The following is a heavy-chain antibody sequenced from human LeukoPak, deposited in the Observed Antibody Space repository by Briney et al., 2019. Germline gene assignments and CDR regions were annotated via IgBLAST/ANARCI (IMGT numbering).Heavy chain of an antibody. CDR1: GFIFNNYV. CDR2: ISGSGVNT. Sequence: GGSLRLSCAASGFIFNNYVMNWVRQAPGKGLEWVSSISGSGVNTYYADSVKGRFSISRENSKNTLYLQMNSLRGEDTAVYYCAKDGDTMIRGVIYYDCWGQGTLVSVSS. J-gene: IGHJ4*02. V-gene: IGHV3-23*01. D-gene: IGHD3-10*01. CDR3: AKDGDTMIRGVIYYDC.